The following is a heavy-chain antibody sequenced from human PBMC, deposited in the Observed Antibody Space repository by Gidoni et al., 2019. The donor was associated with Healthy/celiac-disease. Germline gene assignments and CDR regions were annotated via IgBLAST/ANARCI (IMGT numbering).Heavy chain of an antibody. Sequence: QVQLVQSGAEVKKPGSSVKVSCKASGGTFSSYAISWVRQAPGHGLEWMGGIIPIFGTANYAQKFQGRVTITEDESTSTAYMERSSRRSEDTAVYYCASTESLRYFDWLPYWGQGTLVTVSS. J-gene: IGHJ4*02. CDR2: IIPIFGTA. CDR3: ASTESLRYFDWLPY. D-gene: IGHD3-9*01. V-gene: IGHV1-69*01. CDR1: GGTFSSYA.